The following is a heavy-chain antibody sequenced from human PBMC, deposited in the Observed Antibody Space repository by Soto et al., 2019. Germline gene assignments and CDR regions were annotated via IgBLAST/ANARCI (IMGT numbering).Heavy chain of an antibody. CDR3: AIDIDSGWYDY. CDR2: VYPYNRYT. J-gene: IGHJ4*01. V-gene: IGHV1-18*01. CDR1: GYIFTSYK. D-gene: IGHD6-19*01. Sequence: GASVKVSCKASGYIFTSYKINWVRQAPGQGLEWLGWVYPYNRYTNYVQKVQGRVTMTTDTSASTAYMELRSLRSDVTAIYYCAIDIDSGWYDYLG.